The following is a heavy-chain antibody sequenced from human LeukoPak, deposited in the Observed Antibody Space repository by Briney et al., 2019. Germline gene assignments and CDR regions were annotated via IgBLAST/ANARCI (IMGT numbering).Heavy chain of an antibody. J-gene: IGHJ4*02. V-gene: IGHV3-30*18. CDR2: ISYDGPNR. CDR1: GFTFSSYG. CDR3: VKEVGLSHSSSSWGYFDY. D-gene: IGHD6-13*01. Sequence: GGSLRLSCAASGFTFSSYGMHWVRQAPGKGLEWVAVISYDGPNRYYADSVKGRFTISRDDSKDTLYPQMSSLRAEDTAVYYCVKEVGLSHSSSSWGYFDYWGQGTLVTVSS.